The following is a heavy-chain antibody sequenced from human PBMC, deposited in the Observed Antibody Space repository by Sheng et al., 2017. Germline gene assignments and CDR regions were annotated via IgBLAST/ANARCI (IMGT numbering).Heavy chain of an antibody. V-gene: IGHV1-2*02. CDR1: GYTFTSYS. D-gene: IGHD3-3*01. Sequence: QVQLVQSGTEVKKPGASVKVSCKASGYTFTSYSMHWVRQAPGQGLEWMGWINPNSGDTSYAQKFQGRVTMTRDTSINTAYMELNRLRSDDTAVYYCATALSRGDNYSFGDYWGQGTLVTVSS. J-gene: IGHJ4*02. CDR3: ATALSRGDNYSFGDY. CDR2: INPNSGDT.